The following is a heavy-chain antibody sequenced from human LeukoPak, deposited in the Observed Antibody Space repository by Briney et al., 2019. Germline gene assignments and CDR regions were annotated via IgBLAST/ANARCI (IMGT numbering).Heavy chain of an antibody. CDR2: IYYSGST. J-gene: IGHJ4*02. CDR1: GGSISSYY. V-gene: IGHV4-59*01. D-gene: IGHD3-10*01. CDR3: ARSYYYGQGFDY. Sequence: PSETLSLTCTVSGGSISSYYWSWIRQPPGKGLEWIGYIYYSGSTNYNPSLKSRVTISVDTSKNQFSLKLSSVTAADTAVYYCARSYYYGQGFDYWGQGTLVTVSS.